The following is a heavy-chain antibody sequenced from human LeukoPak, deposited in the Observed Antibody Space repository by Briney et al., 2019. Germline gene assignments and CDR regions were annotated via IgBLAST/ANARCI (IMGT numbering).Heavy chain of an antibody. CDR1: GFTVSSYS. Sequence: GGSLRLSRAASGFTVSSYSMNWVRQAPGKGLEWVSSISSSSSYIYYADSVKGRFTISRDNAKNSLYLQMNSLRAEDTAVYYCASIPSPDFGYYYYGMDVWGQGTTVTVSS. D-gene: IGHD3/OR15-3a*01. J-gene: IGHJ6*02. CDR3: ASIPSPDFGYYYYGMDV. CDR2: ISSSSSYI. V-gene: IGHV3-21*01.